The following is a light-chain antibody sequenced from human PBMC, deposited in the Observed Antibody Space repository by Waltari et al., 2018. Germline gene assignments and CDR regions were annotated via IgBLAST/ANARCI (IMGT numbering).Light chain of an antibody. CDR2: GAS. CDR1: QSVSSSY. CDR3: QQYGNSPFT. V-gene: IGKV3-20*01. Sequence: EIVLTQSPGTLSLSPGASVTLSCKACQSVSSSYLAWFQQKPGQTPRLRRYGASTRARGMPYRFSGSGSGTDFTLTINRLQPEDCAVYSCQQYGNSPFTFGQGTRLEIK. J-gene: IGKJ5*01.